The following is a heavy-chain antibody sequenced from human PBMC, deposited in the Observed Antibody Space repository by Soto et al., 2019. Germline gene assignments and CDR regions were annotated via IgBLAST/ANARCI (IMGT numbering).Heavy chain of an antibody. D-gene: IGHD3-10*01. CDR3: VRGKEAGVWFDP. CDR1: GFTFSHHS. Sequence: ASVKFSCKASGFTFSHHSIHWVRQAPGQRLEWMGWINSDTGYTKYSQKFQARLTITWDSSAKTAYMELSSLQSEDTAVYYCVRGKEAGVWFDPWGQGTLVTVSS. V-gene: IGHV1-3*04. CDR2: INSDTGYT. J-gene: IGHJ5*02.